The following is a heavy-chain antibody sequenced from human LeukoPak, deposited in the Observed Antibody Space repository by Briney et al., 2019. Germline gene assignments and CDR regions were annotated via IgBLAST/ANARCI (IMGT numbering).Heavy chain of an antibody. CDR3: ARRTSYYYGSGSYAVLDV. D-gene: IGHD3-10*01. Sequence: SETLSLTCTVSGYSISSGYYWGWIRQPPGKGLEWIGSIYYSGSTYYNPSLKSRVTISVDTSKNQFSLKLSSVTAADTAVYYCARRTSYYYGSGSYAVLDVWGKGTTVTISS. V-gene: IGHV4-38-2*02. CDR1: GYSISSGYY. CDR2: IYYSGST. J-gene: IGHJ6*04.